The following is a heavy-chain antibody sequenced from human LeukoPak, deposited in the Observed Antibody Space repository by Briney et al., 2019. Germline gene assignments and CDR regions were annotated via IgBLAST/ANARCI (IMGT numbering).Heavy chain of an antibody. CDR3: ARQPGAGWFDP. J-gene: IGHJ5*02. CDR1: GYSFTSSW. V-gene: IGHV5-51*01. CDR2: INPGDSDT. Sequence: GESLKISCQASGYSFTSSWIGWARPMPGKGLEWMAIINPGDSDTRYSPSFQGQVTISADKSISTVYLQWGSPKASDTAMYYCARQPGAGWFDPWGQGTLVTVSS. D-gene: IGHD3-10*01.